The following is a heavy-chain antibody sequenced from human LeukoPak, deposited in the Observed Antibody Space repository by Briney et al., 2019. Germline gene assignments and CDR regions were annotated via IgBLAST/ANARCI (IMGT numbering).Heavy chain of an antibody. CDR1: GYTFTSYD. Sequence: ASVKVSCKASGYTFTSYDINWVRQATGQGLEWMGWMNPNSGNTGYAQKFQGRVTMTRNTSISTAYMELSSLRSEDTAVYFCARGLENSWYTTGALAAFWGQGTLVTVSS. V-gene: IGHV1-8*01. D-gene: IGHD6-13*01. CDR3: ARGLENSWYTTGALAAF. CDR2: MNPNSGNT. J-gene: IGHJ4*02.